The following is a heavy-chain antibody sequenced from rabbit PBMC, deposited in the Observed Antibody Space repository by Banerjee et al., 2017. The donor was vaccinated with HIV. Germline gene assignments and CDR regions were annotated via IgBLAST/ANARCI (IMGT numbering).Heavy chain of an antibody. J-gene: IGHJ6*01. D-gene: IGHD1-1*01. V-gene: IGHV1S40*01. Sequence: QSLEESGGGLVQPEGSLTLTCKASGFDFSAYAMCWVRQAPGKGLEWIACIYTGGLWTYYATWAKGRFTISKTSSTTVTLQMTSLTAADTATYFCARYVSGSDYYDLWGPGTLVTVS. CDR1: GFDFSAYA. CDR3: ARYVSGSDYYDL. CDR2: IYTGGLWT.